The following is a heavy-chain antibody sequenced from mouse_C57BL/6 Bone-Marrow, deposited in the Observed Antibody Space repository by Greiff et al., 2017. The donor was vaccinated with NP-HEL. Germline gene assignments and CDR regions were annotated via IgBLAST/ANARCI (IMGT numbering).Heavy chain of an antibody. CDR3: TTSFYDYGYYYARDY. CDR1: GYAFSSYW. CDR2: IYPGDGDT. J-gene: IGHJ4*01. Sequence: QVHVKQSGAELVKPGASVKISCKASGYAFSSYWMNWVKQRPGKGLEWIGQIYPGDGDTNSNGKFQGKATITADTSSNTAYLQLSSLTSEDTAVYYSTTSFYDYGYYYARDYWGQGTSVTVSS. V-gene: IGHV1-80*01. D-gene: IGHD2-4*01.